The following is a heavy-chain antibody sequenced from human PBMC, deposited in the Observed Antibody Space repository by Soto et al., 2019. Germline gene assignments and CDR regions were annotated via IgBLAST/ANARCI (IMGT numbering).Heavy chain of an antibody. CDR2: IVPIFGTT. CDR3: ARVEAVAGIYNYHGLDV. J-gene: IGHJ6*02. V-gene: IGHV1-69*12. Sequence: QVQLVQSGAEVKKPGSSVKVSCKASGGTFSNYAISWVRQAPGQGLEWMGGIVPIFGTTYYAQKVQGRVAIIADDSKTTAYLELSSLRSEDTAMYYCARVEAVAGIYNYHGLDVWGQGTAVSVSS. D-gene: IGHD6-19*01. CDR1: GGTFSNYA.